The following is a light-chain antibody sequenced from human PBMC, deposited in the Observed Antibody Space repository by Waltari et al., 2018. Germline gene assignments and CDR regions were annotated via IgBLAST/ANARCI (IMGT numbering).Light chain of an antibody. CDR3: QQLNSYLP. V-gene: IGKV1-9*01. Sequence: DIQLTQSPSFLSASVGDRVTITCRASQGISSYLAWYQQKPGKAPKLLIYAASTLQSGVPSRFSGSGSGTEFTLTISSLQPEDFATDYCQQLNSYLPFGGGTKVEIK. CDR2: AAS. CDR1: QGISSY. J-gene: IGKJ4*01.